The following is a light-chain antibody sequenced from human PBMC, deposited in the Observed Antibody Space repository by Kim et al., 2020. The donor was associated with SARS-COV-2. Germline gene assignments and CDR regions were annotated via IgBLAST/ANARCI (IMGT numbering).Light chain of an antibody. CDR1: SSDVGDYYY. CDR2: DVT. V-gene: IGLV2-14*04. Sequence: GQSITISCTGPSSDVGDYYYVSRYQQHPGKAPKHMIYDVTKRPAGVSHRFSGSKSGNTASLTISGLQAEDGADYYCSSYTASSTWVFGGGTKVTVL. J-gene: IGLJ3*02. CDR3: SSYTASSTWV.